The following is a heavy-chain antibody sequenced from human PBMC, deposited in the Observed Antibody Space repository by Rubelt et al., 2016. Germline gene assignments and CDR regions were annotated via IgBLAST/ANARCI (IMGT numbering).Heavy chain of an antibody. J-gene: IGHJ5*02. V-gene: IGHV4-59*08. D-gene: IGHD2-2*01. CDR3: ARRAVVVVPAAMGEGFDP. CDR1: GGSISSYY. Sequence: QVQLQESGPGLAKPSETLSLTCTVSGGSISSYYWSWIRQPPGKGLEWIGYIYYSGSTNYNPSLKGRFTISVDTSKNQLSRKLSSLTAADTAVYYCARRAVVVVPAAMGEGFDPWGQGTLVTVSS. CDR2: IYYSGST.